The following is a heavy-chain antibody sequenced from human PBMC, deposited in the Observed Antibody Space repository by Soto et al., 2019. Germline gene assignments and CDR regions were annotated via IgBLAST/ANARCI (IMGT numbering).Heavy chain of an antibody. CDR3: ARSMVRGVSCNSISYYYYGMDV. CDR2: IIPIFGTA. Sequence: QVQLVQSGAEVKKPGSSVKVSCKASGGTFSSYAISWVRQAPGQGLEWMGGIIPIFGTANYAQKFQGRVTITAAESTSTAYMELSSLRSEDTAVYYCARSMVRGVSCNSISYYYYGMDVWGQGTTVTVSS. J-gene: IGHJ6*02. V-gene: IGHV1-69*01. D-gene: IGHD3-10*01. CDR1: GGTFSSYA.